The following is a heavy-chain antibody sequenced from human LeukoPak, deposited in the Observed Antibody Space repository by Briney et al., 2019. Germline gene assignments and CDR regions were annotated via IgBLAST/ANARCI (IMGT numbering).Heavy chain of an antibody. V-gene: IGHV3-20*04. J-gene: IGHJ3*02. Sequence: GGSLRLSCVASGFTFDDYGISWVRQAPGKGLEWVSRIHWNSGSTRYADSVKGRFTISRDNAKNSLYLQMNSLRAEDTAVYYCASCSSWVHDAFDIWGQGTMVTVSS. CDR2: IHWNSGST. D-gene: IGHD6-13*01. CDR1: GFTFDDYG. CDR3: ASCSSWVHDAFDI.